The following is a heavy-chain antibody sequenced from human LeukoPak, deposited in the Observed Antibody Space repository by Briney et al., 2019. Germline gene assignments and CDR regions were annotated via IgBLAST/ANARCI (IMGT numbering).Heavy chain of an antibody. CDR1: GFTFSSYD. Sequence: GGSLRLSCAASGFTFSSYDMHWVRQGTGKGLEWVSAIDTTGDTYYPGSVKGRFAISRENAKSSLYLQMNSLRAGDTAVYYCARVGGYSSGWYDSYYYYYMDVWGKGTTVTVSS. CDR3: ARVGGYSSGWYDSYYYYYMDV. CDR2: IDTTGDT. J-gene: IGHJ6*03. V-gene: IGHV3-13*01. D-gene: IGHD6-19*01.